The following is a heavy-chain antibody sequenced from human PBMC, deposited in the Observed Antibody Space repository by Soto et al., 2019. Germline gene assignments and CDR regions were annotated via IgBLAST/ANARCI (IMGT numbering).Heavy chain of an antibody. CDR1: GFTFSSYG. CDR3: AILSTRDAFDI. J-gene: IGHJ3*02. Sequence: QVQLVESGGGVVQPGRSLRLSCAASGFTFSSYGMHWVRQAPGKGLEWVAVIWYDGSNKYYADSVKGRFTISRDNSKNTLYLQMNSLRAEDTAVYYCAILSTRDAFDIWGQRTMVTVSS. V-gene: IGHV3-33*01. CDR2: IWYDGSNK.